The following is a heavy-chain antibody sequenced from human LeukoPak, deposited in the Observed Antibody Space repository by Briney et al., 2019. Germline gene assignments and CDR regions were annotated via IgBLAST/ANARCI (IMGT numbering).Heavy chain of an antibody. J-gene: IGHJ5*02. V-gene: IGHV1-18*01. CDR3: ARTVVVPAAMVVSNWFDP. CDR2: ISAYNGNT. D-gene: IGHD2-2*01. CDR1: GYTFTSSG. Sequence: ASVKVSCKASGYTFTSSGISWVRQAPGQGLEWMGWISAYNGNTNYAQKLQGRVTMTTDTSTSTAYMELRSLRSDDTAVYYCARTVVVPAAMVVSNWFDPWGQGTLVTVSS.